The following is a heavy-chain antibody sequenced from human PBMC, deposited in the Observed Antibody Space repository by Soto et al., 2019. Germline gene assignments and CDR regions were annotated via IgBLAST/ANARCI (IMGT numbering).Heavy chain of an antibody. J-gene: IGHJ3*02. D-gene: IGHD3-22*01. CDR2: IIPIFGTA. V-gene: IGHV1-69*13. CDR1: GGTFSSYA. Sequence: SVKVSCKASGGTFSSYAISWVRQAPGQGLEWMGGIIPIFGTANYAQKFQGRVTITADESTSTAYMELSSLRSEDTAVYYCARARGDSSGYYSVDAFDIWGQGTMVTVSS. CDR3: ARARGDSSGYYSVDAFDI.